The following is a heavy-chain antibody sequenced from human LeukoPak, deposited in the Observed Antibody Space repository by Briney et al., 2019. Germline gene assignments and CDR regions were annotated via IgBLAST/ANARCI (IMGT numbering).Heavy chain of an antibody. CDR2: IKQDGSEK. CDR1: GFTFSSYW. D-gene: IGHD2-21*01. CDR3: ARDRFYGAIRGYFDY. V-gene: IGHV3-7*01. Sequence: AGGSLRLSCAASGFTFSSYWMSWVRQAPGKGLEWVANIKQDGSEKYYVDSVKGRFTISRDNAKNSLYLQMNSLRAEDTAVYYCARDRFYGAIRGYFDYWGQGTLVTVSS. J-gene: IGHJ4*02.